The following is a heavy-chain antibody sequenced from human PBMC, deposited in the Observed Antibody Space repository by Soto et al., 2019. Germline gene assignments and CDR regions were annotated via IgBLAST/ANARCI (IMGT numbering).Heavy chain of an antibody. V-gene: IGHV1-8*01. J-gene: IGHJ6*02. Sequence: ASVKVSCKASGYTFTSYDINWVRQATGQGLEWMGWMNPNSGNTGYAQKFQGRVTMTRNTSISTAYMELSSLRSEDTAVYYCARGGMLYCDLWRGYWYGYYGMGVWGQETRVTVS. CDR2: MNPNSGNT. CDR3: ARGGMLYCDLWRGYWYGYYGMGV. CDR1: GYTFTSYD. D-gene: IGHD3-3*01.